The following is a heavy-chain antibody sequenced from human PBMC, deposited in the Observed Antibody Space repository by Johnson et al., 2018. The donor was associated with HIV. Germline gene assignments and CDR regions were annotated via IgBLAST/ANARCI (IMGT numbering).Heavy chain of an antibody. V-gene: IGHV3-13*01. CDR2: IGTAGDT. CDR1: GFTFSSYD. CDR3: AKDGGARGSSWYEGVFDI. D-gene: IGHD6-13*01. Sequence: VQLVESGGGLVQPGGSLRLSCAASGFTFSSYDMHWVRQATGKGLEWVSAIGTAGDTYYPGSVKGRFTISRENAKNSLYLQMNSLRAGDTAVYYCAKDGGARGSSWYEGVFDIWGQGIRVTVSS. J-gene: IGHJ3*02.